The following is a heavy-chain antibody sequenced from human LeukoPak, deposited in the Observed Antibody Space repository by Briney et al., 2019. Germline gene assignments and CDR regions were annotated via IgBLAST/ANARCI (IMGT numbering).Heavy chain of an antibody. CDR3: ARGRYYTDASGFSPLDP. CDR1: GSTFTSYD. J-gene: IGHJ5*02. D-gene: IGHD3-3*01. V-gene: IGHV1-8*02. CDR2: MNPNSGNT. Sequence: ASVKVSCKVSGSTFTSYDINWVRQATGQGLEWMGWMNPNSGNTGYAQKFQGRVTMTRDTSTTTVYMNLRSLRSEDTAVYYCARGRYYTDASGFSPLDPWGQGTLVTVSS.